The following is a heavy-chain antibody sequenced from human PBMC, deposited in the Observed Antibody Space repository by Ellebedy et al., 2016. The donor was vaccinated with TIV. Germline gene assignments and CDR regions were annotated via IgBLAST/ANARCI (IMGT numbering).Heavy chain of an antibody. D-gene: IGHD1-1*01. CDR1: GFTFSDHH. CDR2: SRNKAKGYTT. J-gene: IGHJ4*02. CDR3: ARAVKTGTTNFDC. V-gene: IGHV3-72*01. Sequence: GESLKISCAASGFTFSDHHLDWVRQAPGKGLEWVGRSRNKAKGYTTAYAASVKGRFTISRDDSENTLYLQMNSLRTEDTAVYYCARAVKTGTTNFDCWGQGTLVTASS.